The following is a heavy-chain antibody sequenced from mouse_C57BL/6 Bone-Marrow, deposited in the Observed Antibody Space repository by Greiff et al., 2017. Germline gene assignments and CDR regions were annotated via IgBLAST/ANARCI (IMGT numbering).Heavy chain of an antibody. J-gene: IGHJ1*03. Sequence: QVQLKQPGAELVKPGASVKMSCKASGYTFTSYWMHWVKQRPGQGLEWIGNIYPGSGSTNYNEKFKSKATLTVDKSSSTADMQLSSLTSEDSAVEYCARTDYTKVWYYDVGCRGKRVTVSS. D-gene: IGHD1-3*01. CDR2: IYPGSGST. CDR1: GYTFTSYW. V-gene: IGHV1-55*01. CDR3: ARTDYTKVWYYDV.